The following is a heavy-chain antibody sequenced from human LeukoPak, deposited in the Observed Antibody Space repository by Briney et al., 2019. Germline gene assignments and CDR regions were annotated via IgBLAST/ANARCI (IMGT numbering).Heavy chain of an antibody. CDR1: GFTVSSNS. Sequence: GSLRLSCTVSGFTVSSNSMSWVRQPPGKGLEWIGNIFYSGSTNYNPSLKSRVTMSVDKSKNQFSLKLTSVTAADTAIYYCARDVGARLPGYWGQGTLVTVSS. CDR3: ARDVGARLPGY. CDR2: IFYSGST. D-gene: IGHD6-6*01. J-gene: IGHJ1*01. V-gene: IGHV4-59*02.